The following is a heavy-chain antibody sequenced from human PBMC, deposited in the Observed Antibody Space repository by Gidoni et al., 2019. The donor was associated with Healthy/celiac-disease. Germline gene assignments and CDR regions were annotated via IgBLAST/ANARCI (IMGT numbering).Heavy chain of an antibody. CDR2: IIPILGIA. J-gene: IGHJ4*02. Sequence: QVQLVQSGAEVKKPGSAVKVSCRASGGTFSSYTISWVRQAPGQGLEWMGRIIPILGIANYAQKFQGRVTITADKSTSTAYMELSSLRSEDTAVYYCASGDQGGDSGYWGQGTLVTVSS. CDR3: ASGDQGGDSGY. V-gene: IGHV1-69*02. D-gene: IGHD2-21*02. CDR1: GGTFSSYT.